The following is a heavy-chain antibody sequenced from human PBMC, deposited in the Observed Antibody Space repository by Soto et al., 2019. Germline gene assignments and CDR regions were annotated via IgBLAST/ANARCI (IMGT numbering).Heavy chain of an antibody. J-gene: IGHJ4*02. CDR1: GFTFSDYY. V-gene: IGHV3-11*01. CDR3: AKAARLLDY. D-gene: IGHD6-25*01. Sequence: GGSLRLSCAASGFTFSDYYMSWIRQAPGKGLEWVSYISSSGSSTYYADSVKGRFTISRDNSKNTLYMQMNSLRADDTAVYYCAKAARLLDYWGRGILVTVSS. CDR2: ISSSGSST.